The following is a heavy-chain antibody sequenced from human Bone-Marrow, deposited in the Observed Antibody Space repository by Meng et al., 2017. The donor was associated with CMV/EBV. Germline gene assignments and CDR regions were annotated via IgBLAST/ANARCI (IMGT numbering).Heavy chain of an antibody. V-gene: IGHV4-4*07. Sequence: GRGLVKPSETLSLTWTVSGCAMRSCYWGWRLQSAGKGLDGIGRIYTSGSTNYNPSLKSRVTMSVDTSKNQFSLKLSSVTAEDTAVYYCARDTLGSSGYFDYWGQGTLVTVSS. CDR3: ARDTLGSSGYFDY. J-gene: IGHJ4*02. CDR1: GCAMRSCY. CDR2: IYTSGST. D-gene: IGHD3-22*01.